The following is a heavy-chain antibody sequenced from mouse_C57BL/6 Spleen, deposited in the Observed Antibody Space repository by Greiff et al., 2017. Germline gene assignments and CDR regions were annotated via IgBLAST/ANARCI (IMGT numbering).Heavy chain of an antibody. CDR3: ARGNYDAMDY. D-gene: IGHD2-1*01. J-gene: IGHJ4*01. CDR2: IYPGSGST. CDR1: GYTFTSYW. V-gene: IGHV1-55*01. Sequence: QVQLQQPGAELVKPGASVKMSCKASGYTFTSYWITWVKQRPGQGLEWIGDIYPGSGSTNYNEKFKSKATLAVDTSSSTAYMQRSSLTSEDAAVYYCARGNYDAMDYWGQGTSVTVSS.